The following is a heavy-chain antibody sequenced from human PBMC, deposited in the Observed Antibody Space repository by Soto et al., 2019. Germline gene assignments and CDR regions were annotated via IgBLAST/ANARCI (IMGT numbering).Heavy chain of an antibody. CDR2: INSDGSST. CDR3: ARVPGYDILTGYYMDWFDP. Sequence: GSLRLSCAASGFTFSSYWMHWVRQAPGKGLVWVSRINSDGSSTSYADSVKGRFTISRDNAKNTLYLQMNSLRAEDTAVYYCARVPGYDILTGYYMDWFDPWGQGTLVTVSS. CDR1: GFTFSSYW. J-gene: IGHJ5*02. V-gene: IGHV3-74*01. D-gene: IGHD3-9*01.